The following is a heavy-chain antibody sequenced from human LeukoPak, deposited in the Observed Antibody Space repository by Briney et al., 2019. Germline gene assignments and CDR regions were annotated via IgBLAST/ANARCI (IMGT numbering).Heavy chain of an antibody. CDR2: VSASGGST. CDR1: GFIFRNHA. CDR3: AKSLGNQGVIDY. V-gene: IGHV3-23*01. J-gene: IGHJ4*02. D-gene: IGHD3-10*01. Sequence: GGSLRLSCAASGFIFRNHAMNWVRQAPGQGLEWVSGVSASGGSTFNTDSVKGRFSISRDNSKNTLYLEMNSLRPEDTALYYCAKSLGNQGVIDYWGQGTLVTVSS.